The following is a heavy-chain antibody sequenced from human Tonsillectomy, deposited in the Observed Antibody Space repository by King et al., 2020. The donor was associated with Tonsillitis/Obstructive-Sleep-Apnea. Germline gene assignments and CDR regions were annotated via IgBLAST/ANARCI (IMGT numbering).Heavy chain of an antibody. V-gene: IGHV5-10-1*01. Sequence: QLVQSGAEVKKPGESLRISCKGSGYSFTSYWISWVRQMPGKGLEWMGRIDPIDSYTNYSPSFQGHVTISVDMALTTAYLQWRSLKASDTAMYYCARPIVNYYDSSGYPVHDAFDIWGQGTMVTVS. CDR3: ARPIVNYYDSSGYPVHDAFDI. D-gene: IGHD3-22*01. CDR1: GYSFTSYW. CDR2: IDPIDSYT. J-gene: IGHJ3*02.